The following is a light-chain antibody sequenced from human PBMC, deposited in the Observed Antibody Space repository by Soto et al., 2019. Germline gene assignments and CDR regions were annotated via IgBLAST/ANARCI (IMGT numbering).Light chain of an antibody. V-gene: IGKV2D-29*02. Sequence: DVVMTQRPLSLSVAPGQPASISCKSSQSLLHITGETFLFWYLQKPGQSPQLLIYEVSTRVSGVPDRFSGSGPGTDFTLEISRVETDDVGIYYCMQSTQLPPTFGQGTRLEIK. CDR3: MQSTQLPPT. J-gene: IGKJ5*01. CDR2: EVS. CDR1: QSLLHITGETF.